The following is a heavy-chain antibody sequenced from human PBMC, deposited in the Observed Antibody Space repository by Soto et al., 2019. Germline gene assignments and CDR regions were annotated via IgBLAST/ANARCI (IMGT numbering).Heavy chain of an antibody. V-gene: IGHV1-69*13. CDR1: GGTFSSYA. J-gene: IGHJ6*02. D-gene: IGHD3-22*01. CDR2: IIPIFGTA. CDR3: ARDGGYYPGEYGSYGMDV. Sequence: SVKVSCKASGGTFSSYAISWVRQAPGQGLEWMGGIIPIFGTANYAQKFQGRVTITADESTSTAYMELSSLRSKDTAVYYCARDGGYYPGEYGSYGMDVWGQGTTVTVSS.